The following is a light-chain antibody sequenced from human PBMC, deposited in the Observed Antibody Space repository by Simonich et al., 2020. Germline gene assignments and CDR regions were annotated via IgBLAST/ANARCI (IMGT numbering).Light chain of an antibody. CDR2: GAS. CDR3: QQYNNWPPIT. Sequence: EIVMTQSPATLSVSPGERATLSCRASQSVSSNLSWYQQKPGQAPSLLIYGASTRATGIPSRFSGSGSGTEFTLTISSMQSEDFAVYYCQQYNNWPPITFGQGTRLEIK. J-gene: IGKJ5*01. V-gene: IGKV3-15*01. CDR1: QSVSSN.